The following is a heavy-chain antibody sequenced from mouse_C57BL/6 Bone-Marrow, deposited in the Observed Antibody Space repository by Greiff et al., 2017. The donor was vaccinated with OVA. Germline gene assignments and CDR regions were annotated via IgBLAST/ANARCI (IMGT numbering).Heavy chain of an antibody. CDR3: TTAYSNSYYAMDY. CDR2: IDPENGDT. D-gene: IGHD2-5*01. CDR1: GFNIKDDY. Sequence: VTLKESGAELVRPGASVKLSCTASGFNIKDDYMHWVKQRPEQGLEWIGWIDPENGDTEYASKFQGKATITADTSSNTAYLQISSLTSEDTAVYYCTTAYSNSYYAMDYWGQGTSVTVSS. J-gene: IGHJ4*01. V-gene: IGHV14-4*01.